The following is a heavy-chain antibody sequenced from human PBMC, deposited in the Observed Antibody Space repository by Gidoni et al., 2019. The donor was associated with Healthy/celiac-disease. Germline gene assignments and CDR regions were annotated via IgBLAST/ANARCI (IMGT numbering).Heavy chain of an antibody. Sequence: QVQLVQSGAEVQKPGASVKVSCKVSGSTLPELSMHWVRQAPGNGLEWMGGFDPEDGETIYAQKCQGRVTMTEDTSTDTAYMELSSLRSEDTAVYYCATAQSERGSSWVDYWGQGTLVTVSS. CDR3: ATAQSERGSSWVDY. V-gene: IGHV1-24*01. CDR2: FDPEDGET. CDR1: GSTLPELS. D-gene: IGHD6-13*01. J-gene: IGHJ4*02.